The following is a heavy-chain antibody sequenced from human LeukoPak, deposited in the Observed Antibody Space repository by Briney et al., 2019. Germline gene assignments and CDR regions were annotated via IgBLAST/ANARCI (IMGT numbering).Heavy chain of an antibody. V-gene: IGHV3-11*01. Sequence: GGSLRLSCAASGFTFSDYYMSWIRQAPGKGLEWVSYISSSGSTIYYPDSVKGRFTISRDNAKNSLYPQMNSLRAEDTAVYYCARDRSSSSSTALHWGQGTLVTVSS. CDR2: ISSSGSTI. J-gene: IGHJ4*02. D-gene: IGHD6-6*01. CDR1: GFTFSDYY. CDR3: ARDRSSSSSTALH.